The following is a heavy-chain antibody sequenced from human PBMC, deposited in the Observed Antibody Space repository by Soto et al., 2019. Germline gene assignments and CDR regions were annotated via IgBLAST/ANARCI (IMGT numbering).Heavy chain of an antibody. CDR2: IIPIFGTA. D-gene: IGHD3-3*01. J-gene: IGHJ6*02. Sequence: GPSVKVSCKASGRTFSSYAISWVRQAPGQGLEWMGGIIPIFGTANYAQKFQGRVTITADESTSTAYMELSSLRSEDTAVYYCARTYYDFWSGPMVAPYYYYGMDVWGQGTTVTVFS. CDR1: GRTFSSYA. CDR3: ARTYYDFWSGPMVAPYYYYGMDV. V-gene: IGHV1-69*01.